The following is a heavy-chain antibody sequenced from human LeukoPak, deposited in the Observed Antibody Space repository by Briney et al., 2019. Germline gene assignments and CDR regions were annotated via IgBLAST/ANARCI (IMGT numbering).Heavy chain of an antibody. V-gene: IGHV3-23*01. J-gene: IGHJ5*02. D-gene: IGHD1-26*01. CDR3: ARDFRDRVGATTVWFDP. Sequence: GGSLRLSCAASGFTFSSYAMSWVRQAPGKGLEWVSAISGSGGSTYYADSVKGRFTISRDNSKNSLYLQMNSLRAEDTAVYYCARDFRDRVGATTVWFDPWGQGTLVTVSS. CDR2: ISGSGGST. CDR1: GFTFSSYA.